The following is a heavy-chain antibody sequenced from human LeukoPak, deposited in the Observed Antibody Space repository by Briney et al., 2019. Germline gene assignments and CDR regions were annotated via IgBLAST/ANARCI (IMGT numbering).Heavy chain of an antibody. CDR3: ARGPIVVVPVATSGAAAGAYYYYGMDV. Sequence: ASVKVSCKASGYTFTSYGISWVRQAPGQGLEWMGWISAYNGNTNYAQKLQGRVTMTTDTSTSTAYMELRSLRSDDTAVYYCARGPIVVVPVATSGAAAGAYYYYGMDVWGRGTTVTVSS. CDR2: ISAYNGNT. CDR1: GYTFTSYG. V-gene: IGHV1-18*01. J-gene: IGHJ6*02. D-gene: IGHD2-2*01.